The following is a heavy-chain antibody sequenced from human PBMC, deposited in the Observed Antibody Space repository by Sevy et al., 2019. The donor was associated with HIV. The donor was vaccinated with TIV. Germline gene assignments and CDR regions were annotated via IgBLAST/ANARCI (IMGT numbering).Heavy chain of an antibody. CDR2: IYYSGST. Sequence: SETLSLTCTVSGGSISGYYWSWIRQPPGKGLEWIGYIYYSGSTNYNPSLKNRFTMSVDTSKNQFSLKMSSVTAADTAVYYCAGTPVIMITSGGVIALRQFDFWGQGTLVTVSS. CDR3: AGTPVIMITSGGVIALRQFDF. V-gene: IGHV4-59*01. CDR1: GGSISGYY. J-gene: IGHJ4*02. D-gene: IGHD3-16*02.